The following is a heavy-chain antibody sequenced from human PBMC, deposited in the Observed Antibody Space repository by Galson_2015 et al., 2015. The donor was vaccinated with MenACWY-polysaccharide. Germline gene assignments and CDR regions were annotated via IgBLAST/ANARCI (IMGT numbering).Heavy chain of an antibody. CDR3: ARVEKYSGSFYILY. D-gene: IGHD1-26*01. CDR1: DYSIRSGYF. CDR2: IFHSGTT. V-gene: IGHV4-38-2*01. J-gene: IGHJ4*02. Sequence: ETLSLTCAVSDYSIRSGYFWGWIRQPPGKGLEWIASIFHSGTTYYNPSLKSRVTISVDTSKNQLSLKLSSVPAADTAVYYCARVEKYSGSFYILYWGQGTLVTVSS.